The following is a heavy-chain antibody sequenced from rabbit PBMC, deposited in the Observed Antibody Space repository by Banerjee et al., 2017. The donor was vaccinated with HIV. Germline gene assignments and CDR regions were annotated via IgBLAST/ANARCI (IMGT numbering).Heavy chain of an antibody. V-gene: IGHV1S40*01. CDR2: VYAGSSGST. D-gene: IGHD1-1*01. CDR3: ARAPDSGYWAVALDL. CDR1: GVSFSGDSY. Sequence: QSLEESGGDPVKPGASLTLPCKASGVSFSGDSYMCWVRQAPGKGLEWIACVYAGSSGSTYSATWAKGRFTISKTSSTTVTLQVTSLTTADTATYFCARAPDSGYWAVALDLWGPGTLVTVS. J-gene: IGHJ4*01.